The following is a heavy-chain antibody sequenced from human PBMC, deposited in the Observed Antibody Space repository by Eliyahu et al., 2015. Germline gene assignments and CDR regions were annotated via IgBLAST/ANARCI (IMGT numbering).Heavy chain of an antibody. CDR3: ARDQGPGSFYNDAFDM. CDR1: GXPFSTXA. Sequence: QVQLEESGGGVVQPGRSLRLSXVASGXPFSTXALHWVRQAPGKGLEWVAVISYDGTYEYHADSAKGRFTISRDNSQNTLYLQMNSLTAEDTAVYYCARDQGPGSFYNDAFDMWGQGTTVTVSS. D-gene: IGHD3-10*01. J-gene: IGHJ3*02. V-gene: IGHV3-30*04. CDR2: ISYDGTYE.